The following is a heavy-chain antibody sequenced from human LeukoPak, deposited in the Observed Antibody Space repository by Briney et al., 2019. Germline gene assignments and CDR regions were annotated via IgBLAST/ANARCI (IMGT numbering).Heavy chain of an antibody. V-gene: IGHV3-30*02. CDR1: GFAFSSYG. Sequence: GGSLRLSCAASGFAFSSYGMHWVRQAPGKGLEWVAVIWYGGSNKYYADSVKGRFTISRDNSKNTLYLQMNSLRAEDTAVYYCAKAAAGFYYYYYMDVWGKGTTVTVSS. CDR3: AKAAAGFYYYYYMDV. D-gene: IGHD6-13*01. CDR2: IWYGGSNK. J-gene: IGHJ6*03.